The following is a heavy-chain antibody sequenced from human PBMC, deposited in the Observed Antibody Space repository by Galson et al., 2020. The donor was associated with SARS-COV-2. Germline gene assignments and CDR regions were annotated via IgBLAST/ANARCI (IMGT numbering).Heavy chain of an antibody. V-gene: IGHV3-30*01. CDR1: GFTFSSYA. CDR3: AREDPTYDAFDI. Sequence: GGSLRLSCAASGFTFSSYAMHWVRQAPGKGLEWVAVISYDGSNKYYADSVKGRFTISRDNSKNTLYLQMNSLRAEDTAVYYCAREDPTYDAFDIWGQGTRVTGSS. J-gene: IGHJ3*02. CDR2: ISYDGSNK.